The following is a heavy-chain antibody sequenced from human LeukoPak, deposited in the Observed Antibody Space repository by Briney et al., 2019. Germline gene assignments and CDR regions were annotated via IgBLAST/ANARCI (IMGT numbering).Heavy chain of an antibody. D-gene: IGHD3-10*01. V-gene: IGHV4-4*07. J-gene: IGHJ6*03. CDR3: ARDQYGSGFYYYYMDV. CDR1: GGSISSYY. CDR2: TYTSGST. Sequence: SETLSLTCTVSGGSISSYYWSWIRQPAGKGLEWIGRTYTSGSTNYNPSLKSRVTMSVDTSNNQFSLKLSSVTAADTAVYYCARDQYGSGFYYYYMDVWGKGTTVTISS.